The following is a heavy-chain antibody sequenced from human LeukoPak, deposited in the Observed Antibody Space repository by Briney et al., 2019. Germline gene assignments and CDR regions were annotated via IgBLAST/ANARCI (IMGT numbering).Heavy chain of an antibody. CDR1: GDSISSSSYY. D-gene: IGHD6-6*01. J-gene: IGHJ4*02. CDR3: ARRKFGSSYRDY. V-gene: IGHV4-39*01. CDR2: IYYTGST. Sequence: PSETLSLTCTVSGDSISSSSYYWGWIRQPPGKGLEWIGNIYYTGSTSYNPSLKSRVTISVVASKSQFSLKLISVTAADTAVYYCARRKFGSSYRDYWGQGTLVTVSS.